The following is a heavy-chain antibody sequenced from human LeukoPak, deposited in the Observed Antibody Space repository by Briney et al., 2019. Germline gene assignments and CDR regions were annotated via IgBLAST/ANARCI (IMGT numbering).Heavy chain of an antibody. J-gene: IGHJ6*02. Sequence: PSETQSLTCAVYGGSFSGYYWSWIRQPPGKGLEWIGEINHSGSTNYNPSLKSRVTISVDTSKNQFSLKLSSVTAADTAVYYCARVVARNGMDVWGQGTTVTVSS. CDR1: GGSFSGYY. CDR3: ARVVARNGMDV. V-gene: IGHV4-34*01. D-gene: IGHD2-15*01. CDR2: INHSGST.